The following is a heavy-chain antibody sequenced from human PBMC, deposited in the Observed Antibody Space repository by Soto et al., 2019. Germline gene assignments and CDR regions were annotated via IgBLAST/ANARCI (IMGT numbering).Heavy chain of an antibody. CDR1: GDSVSSNSAA. D-gene: IGHD2-2*01. Sequence: QSPTLSLPCAISGDSVSSNSAAWNWIRQSPSRGLEWLGRTYYRSKWYNDYAVSVKSRITINPDTSKNQFSLQLNSVTPEDTAVYYCARGGKYCSSTSCYAWFVDNWFDPWGQGTLVTVSS. V-gene: IGHV6-1*01. J-gene: IGHJ5*02. CDR2: TYYRSKWYN. CDR3: ARGGKYCSSTSCYAWFVDNWFDP.